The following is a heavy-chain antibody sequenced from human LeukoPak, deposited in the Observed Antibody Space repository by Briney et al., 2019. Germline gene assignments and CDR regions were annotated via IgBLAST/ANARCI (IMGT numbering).Heavy chain of an antibody. V-gene: IGHV3-15*01. CDR3: TTSTAPGIDY. Sequence: GGSLRLSCAASGFPFNNAYMTWVRQAPGKGLEWVGRIKSKTHGGEIDYTAPVKGRFSISRDDSKNTVFLEMNGLKTEDTAVYYCTTSTAPGIDYWGQGTLVIVSS. J-gene: IGHJ4*02. CDR2: IKSKTHGGEI. CDR1: GFPFNNAY. D-gene: IGHD1-26*01.